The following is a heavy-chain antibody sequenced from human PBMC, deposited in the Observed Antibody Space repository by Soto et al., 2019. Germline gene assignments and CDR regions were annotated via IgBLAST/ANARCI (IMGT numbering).Heavy chain of an antibody. CDR2: INHSGST. D-gene: IGHD3-9*01. Sequence: SETLSLTCAVYGGSFSGYYWSWIRQPPGKGLEWIGEINHSGSTNYNPSLKSRVTISVDTSKNQFSLKLSSVTAADTAVYYCARVPLLQIFWGGIWFDPWGQGTLVTVSS. CDR3: ARVPLLQIFWGGIWFDP. J-gene: IGHJ5*02. CDR1: GGSFSGYY. V-gene: IGHV4-34*01.